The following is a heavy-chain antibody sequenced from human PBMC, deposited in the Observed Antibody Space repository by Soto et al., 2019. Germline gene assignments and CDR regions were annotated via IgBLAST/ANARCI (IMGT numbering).Heavy chain of an antibody. CDR3: ARDRTAAAPNWFDP. J-gene: IGHJ5*02. CDR1: GFTFSSYW. V-gene: IGHV3-74*01. Sequence: PGGSLRLSCAASGFTFSSYWMHWVRQAPGKGLVWVSRINSDGSSTSYADSVKGRFTISRDNAKNTLYLQMNSLRVEDTAVYYCARDRTAAAPNWFDPWGQGTLVTVSS. CDR2: INSDGSST. D-gene: IGHD6-13*01.